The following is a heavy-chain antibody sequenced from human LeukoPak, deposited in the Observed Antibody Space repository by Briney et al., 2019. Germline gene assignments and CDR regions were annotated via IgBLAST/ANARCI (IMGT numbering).Heavy chain of an antibody. CDR2: ISAYNGNT. J-gene: IGHJ4*02. D-gene: IGHD3-22*01. V-gene: IGHV1-18*01. Sequence: ASVKVSCKASGYTLTSYGIRWVRQAPGQGLEWMGWISAYNGNTNYAQKLQGRVTMTTDTSTRTAYMELRSLRSDDTAVYCCARRRPSVPQYYYDSSGYLDYWGQGTLVTVSS. CDR1: GYTLTSYG. CDR3: ARRRPSVPQYYYDSSGYLDY.